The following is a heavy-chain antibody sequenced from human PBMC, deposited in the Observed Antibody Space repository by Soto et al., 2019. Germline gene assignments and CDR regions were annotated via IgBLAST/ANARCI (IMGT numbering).Heavy chain of an antibody. V-gene: IGHV1-18*04. CDR3: ARDLGDSGSYGLPRGSGMDV. D-gene: IGHD1-26*01. CDR2: ISAYNGNT. Sequence: QVQLVQSGAEVKKPGASVKVSCKASGYTFTSYGISWVRQAPGQGLEWMGWISAYNGNTNYAQKLQGRVTMTTDTSTSTAYMELRSLRPDDTAVYYCARDLGDSGSYGLPRGSGMDVWGQGTTVTVSS. J-gene: IGHJ6*02. CDR1: GYTFTSYG.